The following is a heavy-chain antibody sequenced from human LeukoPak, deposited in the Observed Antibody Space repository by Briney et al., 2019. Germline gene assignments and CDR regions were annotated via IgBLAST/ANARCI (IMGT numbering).Heavy chain of an antibody. CDR2: INHSGST. D-gene: IGHD6-13*01. V-gene: IGHV4-34*01. CDR3: ARDSWVIAAAEHAHDY. J-gene: IGHJ4*02. Sequence: SETLSLTCAVYGVSLSGYSWTWIRQPPGKGLEWLGEINHSGSTNYNPSLKSRVTISIDTSNNQFSLKLSSVTAADTAVYYCARDSWVIAAAEHAHDYWGQGTLVTVSS. CDR1: GVSLSGYS.